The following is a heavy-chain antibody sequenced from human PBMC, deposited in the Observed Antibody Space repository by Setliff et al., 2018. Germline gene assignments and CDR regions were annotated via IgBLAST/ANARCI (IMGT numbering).Heavy chain of an antibody. CDR3: ARASAKYEGGAFDI. CDR2: INPSGGST. CDR1: GYTFTSYY. J-gene: IGHJ3*02. D-gene: IGHD1-26*01. Sequence: VSCKASGYTFTSYYVHWVRQAPGQGLEWMGMINPSGGSTFYARNFQGGVTMTRDTSTSTVYMELGSLRSDDTAVYYCARASAKYEGGAFDIWGQGTMVTVSS. V-gene: IGHV1-46*01.